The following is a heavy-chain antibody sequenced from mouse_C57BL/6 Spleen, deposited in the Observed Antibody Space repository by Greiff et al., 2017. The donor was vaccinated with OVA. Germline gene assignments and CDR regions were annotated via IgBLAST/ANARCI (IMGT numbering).Heavy chain of an antibody. CDR1: GYSITSGYY. D-gene: IGHD1-1*01. V-gene: IGHV3-6*01. CDR3: ARITTEDAMDY. Sequence: VQLKESGPGLVKPSQSLSLTCSVTGYSITSGYYWNWIRQFPGNKLEWMGYISYDGSNNYNPSLKNRISITRDTSKNQFFLKLNSVTTEDTATYYCARITTEDAMDYWGQGTSVTVSS. CDR2: ISYDGSN. J-gene: IGHJ4*01.